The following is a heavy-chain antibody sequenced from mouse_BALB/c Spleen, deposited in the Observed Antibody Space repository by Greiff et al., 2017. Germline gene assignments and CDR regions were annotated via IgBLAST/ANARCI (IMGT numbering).Heavy chain of an antibody. D-gene: IGHD2-4*01. J-gene: IGHJ4*01. Sequence: DVQLVESGGGLVKPGGSLKLSCAASGFTFSSYAMSWVRQTPEKRLEWVATISSGGSYTYYPDSVKGRFTISRDNAKNTLYLQMSSLRSEDTAMYYCARQASTMITYYAMDYWGQGTSVTVSS. CDR1: GFTFSSYA. V-gene: IGHV5-9-3*01. CDR3: ARQASTMITYYAMDY. CDR2: ISSGGSYT.